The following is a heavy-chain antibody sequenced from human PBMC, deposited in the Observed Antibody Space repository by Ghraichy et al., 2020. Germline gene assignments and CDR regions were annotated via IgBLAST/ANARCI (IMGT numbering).Heavy chain of an antibody. CDR2: IKQDGSEK. J-gene: IGHJ4*02. D-gene: IGHD3-22*01. Sequence: GESLNISCAASGFTFSSYWMSWVRQAPGKGLEWVANIKQDGSEKYYVDSVKGRFTISRDNAKNSLYLQMNSLRAEDTAVYYCARADYDSSGYYYGFDCWGQGTLVTVSS. CDR3: ARADYDSSGYYYGFDC. CDR1: GFTFSSYW. V-gene: IGHV3-7*01.